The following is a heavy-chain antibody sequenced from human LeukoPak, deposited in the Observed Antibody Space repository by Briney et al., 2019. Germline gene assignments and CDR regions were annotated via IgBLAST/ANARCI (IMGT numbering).Heavy chain of an antibody. CDR3: ASGANVAY. J-gene: IGHJ4*02. CDR1: GYTFTGYY. Sequence: ASVKVSRKASGYTFTGYYMHWVRQAPGQGLEWMGWINSNSAATDYAQKFQGRVTMTRDTSISTAYMELSSLRSDDTAVYFCASGANVAYWGQATRVTVSS. D-gene: IGHD4/OR15-4a*01. CDR2: INSNSAAT. V-gene: IGHV1-2*02.